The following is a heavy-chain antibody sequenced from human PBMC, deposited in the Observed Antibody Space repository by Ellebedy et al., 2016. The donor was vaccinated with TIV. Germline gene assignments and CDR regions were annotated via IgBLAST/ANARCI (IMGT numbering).Heavy chain of an antibody. CDR2: IYSGGYT. CDR1: GASGFTFSSYA. Sequence: PGGSLRLSCAASGASGFTFSSYAMTWVHQAPGMGLEWVSVIYSGGYTSYADSVKGRFTISRDNSKNTLYLQMNSLRAEDTAMYYCAGRNINVNPVLWGQGTMVTVSS. J-gene: IGHJ4*02. CDR3: AGRNINVNPVL. V-gene: IGHV3-23*05. D-gene: IGHD3-10*02.